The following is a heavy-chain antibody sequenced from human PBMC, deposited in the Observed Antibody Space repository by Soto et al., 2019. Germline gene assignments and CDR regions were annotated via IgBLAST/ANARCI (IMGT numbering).Heavy chain of an antibody. CDR1: GFTFSNYA. J-gene: IGHJ3*02. V-gene: IGHV3-23*01. D-gene: IGHD6-6*01. CDR2: ITGSAGSA. CDR3: AKGRASSPQRDFDI. Sequence: EVQLLESGGDLVRPGGSLRLSCAASGFTFSNYAMSWVRQAPGRGLEWVSAITGSAGSAYFADSVKGRFTVSRDNSKNTLYLQMDSLRADDTAVYYCAKGRASSPQRDFDIWGQGTMVTVSS.